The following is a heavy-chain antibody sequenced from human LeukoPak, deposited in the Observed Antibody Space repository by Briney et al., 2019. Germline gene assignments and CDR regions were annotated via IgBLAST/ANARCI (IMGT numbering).Heavy chain of an antibody. CDR3: ARGPGYDSSGYHLFDY. CDR2: MNPNSGNT. V-gene: IGHV1-8*01. J-gene: IGHJ4*02. Sequence: GASVKVSCKASGYTFTSYDINWVRQATGQGLGWMGWMNPNSGNTGYAQKFQGRVTMTRNTSISTAYMELSSLRSEDTAVYYCARGPGYDSSGYHLFDYWGQGTLVTVSS. CDR1: GYTFTSYD. D-gene: IGHD3-22*01.